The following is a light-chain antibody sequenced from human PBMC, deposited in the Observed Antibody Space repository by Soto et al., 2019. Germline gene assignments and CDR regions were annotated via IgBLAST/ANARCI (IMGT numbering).Light chain of an antibody. CDR2: GAS. CDR1: QSVSSN. Sequence: EIVMTQSPATLSVSPGERATLSCRASQSVSSNFAWYQQKPGQAPRLLIYGASNRATGIPDRFSGSGSGTDFTLTISRLEPEDFAVYYCQQYGRSPPFGQGTRLEIK. J-gene: IGKJ5*01. CDR3: QQYGRSPP. V-gene: IGKV3-20*01.